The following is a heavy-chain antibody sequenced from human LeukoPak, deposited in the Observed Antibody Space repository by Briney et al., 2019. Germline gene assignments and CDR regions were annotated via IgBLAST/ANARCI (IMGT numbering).Heavy chain of an antibody. CDR2: IYYIGST. D-gene: IGHD1-26*01. Sequence: PSETLSLSCTVSGGSIRSYYWSWIRQPPGKGLECIGYIYYIGSTNYNPSLKSRLTMSVDTSKNQFSLRLSSVTAADTAVYYCAGSRGSYSFDYWGQGTLVTVSS. CDR3: AGSRGSYSFDY. J-gene: IGHJ4*02. CDR1: GGSIRSYY. V-gene: IGHV4-59*08.